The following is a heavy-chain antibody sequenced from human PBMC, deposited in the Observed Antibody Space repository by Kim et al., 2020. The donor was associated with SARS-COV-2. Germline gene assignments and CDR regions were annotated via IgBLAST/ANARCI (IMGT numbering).Heavy chain of an antibody. J-gene: IGHJ4*02. Sequence: YYADYLQGLFTISSYNSNNTLYLQMNRLRAEDTGIYYCARASGYSYGYVDYWGQGTLVTVSS. D-gene: IGHD5-18*01. CDR3: ARASGYSYGYVDY. V-gene: IGHV3-33*01.